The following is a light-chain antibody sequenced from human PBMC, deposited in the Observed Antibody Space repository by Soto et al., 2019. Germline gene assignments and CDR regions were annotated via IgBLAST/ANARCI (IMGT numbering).Light chain of an antibody. J-gene: IGKJ1*01. CDR2: GAS. Sequence: ELVLTQSPGTPSLLAGARPTVSCSGSQSVSSSYLAWYQQKPGRANRLLIYGASSRATGIPDRFSGSGSGTDFTLTISRLEPEDLAVYYCQQYGSSPRTGGQGT. CDR3: QQYGSSPRT. CDR1: QSVSSSY. V-gene: IGKV3-20*01.